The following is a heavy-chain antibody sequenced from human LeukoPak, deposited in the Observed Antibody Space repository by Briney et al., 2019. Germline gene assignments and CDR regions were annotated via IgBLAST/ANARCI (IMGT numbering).Heavy chain of an antibody. V-gene: IGHV3-21*01. CDR1: GFTFSRYS. CDR2: ISSSSSYI. J-gene: IGHJ4*02. Sequence: KPGGSLRLSCAASGFTFSRYSINWVRQAPGKGLEWVSSISSSSSYIYYADSVKGRFTISRDNAKNSLYLQMNSLRAADTAVYYCAREPLYYYCSGTLPGLLDYWGQGTLVTVS. CDR3: AREPLYYYCSGTLPGLLDY. D-gene: IGHD3-10*01.